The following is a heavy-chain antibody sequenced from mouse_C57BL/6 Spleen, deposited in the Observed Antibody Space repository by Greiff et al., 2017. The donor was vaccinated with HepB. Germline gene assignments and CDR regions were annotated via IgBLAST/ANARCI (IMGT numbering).Heavy chain of an antibody. CDR3: ARTYYSTYWYFDV. J-gene: IGHJ1*03. D-gene: IGHD2-5*01. V-gene: IGHV1-18*01. Sequence: EVQLQQSGPELVKPGASVKTPCKASGYTFTDYNMDWVKQSHGKSLEWIGDINPNNGGTIYNQKFKGKATLTVDKSSSTAYMELRSLTSEDTAVYYCARTYYSTYWYFDVWGTGTTVTVSS. CDR1: GYTFTDYN. CDR2: INPNNGGT.